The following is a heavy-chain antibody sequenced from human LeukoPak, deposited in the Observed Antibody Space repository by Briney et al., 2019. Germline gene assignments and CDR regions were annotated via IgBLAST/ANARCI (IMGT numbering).Heavy chain of an antibody. CDR3: AVQVRGVMGPPLDP. CDR2: IYSGST. CDR1: GGSISSSSYY. V-gene: IGHV4-39*07. D-gene: IGHD3-10*01. Sequence: PSETLSLTCTVSGGSISSSSYYWGWIRQPPGKGLEWIGSIYSGSTYYNPSLKSRVTISVDTSKNQFSLKLSSVTAADTAVYYCAVQVRGVMGPPLDPWGQGTLVTVSS. J-gene: IGHJ5*02.